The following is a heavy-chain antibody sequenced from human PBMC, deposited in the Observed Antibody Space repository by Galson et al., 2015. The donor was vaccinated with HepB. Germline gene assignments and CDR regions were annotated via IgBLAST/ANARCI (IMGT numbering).Heavy chain of an antibody. V-gene: IGHV3-7*01. CDR2: IKQDGSEK. J-gene: IGHJ4*02. CDR3: AREIPYGSGSLDY. CDR1: GFIFSDYY. D-gene: IGHD3-10*01. Sequence: SLRLSCAASGFIFSDYYMSWIRQAPGKGLEWVANIKQDGSEKYYMDSVKGRFTISRDNAKNSLYLQMNSLRAEDTALYYCAREIPYGSGSLDYWGQGTPVTVSS.